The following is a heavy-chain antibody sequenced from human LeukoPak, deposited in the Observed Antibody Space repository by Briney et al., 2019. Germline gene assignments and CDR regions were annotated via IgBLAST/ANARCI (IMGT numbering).Heavy chain of an antibody. D-gene: IGHD6-13*01. CDR1: GGSISSGDYY. CDR2: IYYSGST. J-gene: IGHJ4*02. CDR3: ARVVAAVNYYFDY. Sequence: PSQTLSLTCTVSGGSISSGDYYWSWIRQPPGKGLEWIGYIYYSGSTYYNPSLKSRVTISVDTSKNQFSLKLSSVTAADTAVYYCARVVAAVNYYFDYWGQGTLVTVSS. V-gene: IGHV4-30-4*08.